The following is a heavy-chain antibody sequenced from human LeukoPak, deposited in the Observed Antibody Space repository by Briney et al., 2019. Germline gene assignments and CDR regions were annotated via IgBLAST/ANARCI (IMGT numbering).Heavy chain of an antibody. CDR1: GGSICSGSYY. J-gene: IGHJ4*02. D-gene: IGHD3-22*01. Sequence: SETLSLTCTVSGGSICSGSYYWSWIRQPAGKGLEWIGRIYTSGSANYNPFLKSRVTISVDTSKNQFSLKLSSVTAADTAVYYCARVTTGGYYNCWGQGTLVTVSS. CDR3: ARVTTGGYYNC. V-gene: IGHV4-61*02. CDR2: IYTSGSA.